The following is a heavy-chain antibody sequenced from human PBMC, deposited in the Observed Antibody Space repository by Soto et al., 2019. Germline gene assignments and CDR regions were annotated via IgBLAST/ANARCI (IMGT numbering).Heavy chain of an antibody. CDR2: ISSSSSYI. D-gene: IGHD6-6*01. CDR1: GFTFSSYS. V-gene: IGHV3-21*01. CDR3: ERIQLGYVVLDI. J-gene: IGHJ3*02. Sequence: GGSLRLSCAASGFTFSSYSMNWVRQAPGKGLEWVSSISSSSSYIYYADSVKGRFTISRDNAKNSLYLQMNSLRAEDPFFYSWERIQLGYVVLDIRGQGTMVPVS.